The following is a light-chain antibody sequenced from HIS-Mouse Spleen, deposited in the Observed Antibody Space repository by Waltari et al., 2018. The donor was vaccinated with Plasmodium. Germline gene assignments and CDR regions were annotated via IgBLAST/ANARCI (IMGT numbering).Light chain of an antibody. V-gene: IGLV1-40*01. Sequence: QSVLTQPPSVSGAPGQRVTIPCTGGSSNIRAGYDVHWYPQLPGTAPKLLIYGNSNRPSGVPDRFSGSKSGTSASLAITGLQAEDEADYYCQSYDSSLSGWVFGGGTKLTVL. CDR2: GNS. CDR1: SSNIRAGYD. CDR3: QSYDSSLSGWV. J-gene: IGLJ3*02.